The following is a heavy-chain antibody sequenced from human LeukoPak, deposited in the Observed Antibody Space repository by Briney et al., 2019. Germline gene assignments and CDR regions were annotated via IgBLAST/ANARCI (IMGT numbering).Heavy chain of an antibody. V-gene: IGHV7-4-1*02. Sequence: GASVKVSCKASGYTFTSYAMNWVRQAPGQGLEWMGWINTNTGNPTYAQGFTGRFVFSLDTSVSTAYLQISSLKAEDTAVYYCARDRSRASGYSSSWYQYYYGMDVWGQGTTVTVSS. CDR3: ARDRSRASGYSSSWYQYYYGMDV. CDR2: INTNTGNP. CDR1: GYTFTSYA. D-gene: IGHD6-13*01. J-gene: IGHJ6*02.